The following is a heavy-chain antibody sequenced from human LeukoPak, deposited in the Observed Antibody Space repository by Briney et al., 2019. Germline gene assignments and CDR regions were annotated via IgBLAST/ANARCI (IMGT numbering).Heavy chain of an antibody. Sequence: PGGSLRLACEASGFTFSTFAMIWVRQAPGKGLEWVSFIRSDGSNKYYVDSVKGRFTISRDNSKNTVFLQMNSLRAEDTAVYYCAKPSGSGFDYWGQGTLVTVSS. D-gene: IGHD1-26*01. V-gene: IGHV3-30*02. J-gene: IGHJ4*02. CDR1: GFTFSTFA. CDR2: IRSDGSNK. CDR3: AKPSGSGFDY.